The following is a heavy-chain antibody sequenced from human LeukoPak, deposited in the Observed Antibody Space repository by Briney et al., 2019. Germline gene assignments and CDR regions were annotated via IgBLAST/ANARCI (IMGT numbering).Heavy chain of an antibody. CDR3: AKDPSIAAAGTGGYYYYYGMDV. CDR2: ISYDGSNK. CDR1: GFTFSSYG. J-gene: IGHJ6*02. Sequence: PGGSLRLSCAASGFTFSSYGMHWVRPAPGKGMEWVAVISYDGSNKYYADSVKGRFTISRDNSKNTLYLQMNSLRAEDTAVSYCAKDPSIAAAGTGGYYYYYGMDVWGQGTTVTVSS. V-gene: IGHV3-30*18. D-gene: IGHD6-13*01.